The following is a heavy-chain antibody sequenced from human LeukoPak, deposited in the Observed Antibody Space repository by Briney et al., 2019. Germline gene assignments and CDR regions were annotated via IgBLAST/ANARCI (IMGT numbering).Heavy chain of an antibody. CDR3: ARGAWGYYDSSGYYLIFDY. J-gene: IGHJ4*02. Sequence: SETLSLTCAVYGGSFSGYYWSWIRQPPGKGLEWIGYIYYSGSTNYNPSLKSRVTISVDTSKNQFSLKLSSVTAADTAVYYCARGAWGYYDSSGYYLIFDYWGQGTLVTVSS. CDR1: GGSFSGYY. CDR2: IYYSGST. D-gene: IGHD3-22*01. V-gene: IGHV4-59*01.